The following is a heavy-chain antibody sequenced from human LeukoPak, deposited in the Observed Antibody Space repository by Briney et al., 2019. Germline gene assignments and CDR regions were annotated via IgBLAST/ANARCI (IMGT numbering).Heavy chain of an antibody. V-gene: IGHV3-48*01. CDR3: ARDSPSYNYYYMDV. Sequence: SVKGRFTISRDNVKNSLYVQMNSLRAEDTAVYYCARDSPSYNYYYMDVWGKGTTVTVSS. J-gene: IGHJ6*03.